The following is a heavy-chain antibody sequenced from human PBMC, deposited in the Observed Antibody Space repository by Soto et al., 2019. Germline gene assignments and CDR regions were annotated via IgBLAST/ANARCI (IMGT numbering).Heavy chain of an antibody. J-gene: IGHJ6*03. D-gene: IGHD3-10*01. Sequence: QVQLVQSGAELKKPGASAKVSCKASGYIFTSYGISWVRQAPGQGLEWMAWISVDSGNTNYAQNFQGRVTMTTHTAASAAHMELRSLRSDDTAVYYCARFNGSGTNYYMDVWGKGTTVIVSS. V-gene: IGHV1-18*01. CDR3: ARFNGSGTNYYMDV. CDR2: ISVDSGNT. CDR1: GYIFTSYG.